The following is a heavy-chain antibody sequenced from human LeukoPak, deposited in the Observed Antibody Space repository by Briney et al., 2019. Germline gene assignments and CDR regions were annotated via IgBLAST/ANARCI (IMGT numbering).Heavy chain of an antibody. Sequence: GGSLRLSCAASGFTFSSHWMTWVRQAPGKGLEWVANIKEDGTRKNYVDSVKGRFTISRDNAKNLLYLQMSGLRAEDTALYYCATRPDSSDSSGHHPGGYWGQGTLVTVSS. V-gene: IGHV3-7*03. CDR2: IKEDGTRK. CDR1: GFTFSSHW. J-gene: IGHJ4*02. D-gene: IGHD3-22*01. CDR3: ATRPDSSDSSGHHPGGY.